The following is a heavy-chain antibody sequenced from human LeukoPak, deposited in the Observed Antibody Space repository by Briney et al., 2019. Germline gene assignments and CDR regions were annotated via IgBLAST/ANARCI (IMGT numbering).Heavy chain of an antibody. Sequence: PGGSLRLSCAASGFTFSSYSMNWVRQAPGKGLEWVSSISSSSSYMYYADSVKGRFTISRDNAKNSLYLQMNSLRAEDTAVYYCARPSEWLPHYWGQGTLVTVSS. J-gene: IGHJ4*02. CDR3: ARPSEWLPHY. CDR2: ISSSSSYM. D-gene: IGHD3-3*01. V-gene: IGHV3-21*01. CDR1: GFTFSSYS.